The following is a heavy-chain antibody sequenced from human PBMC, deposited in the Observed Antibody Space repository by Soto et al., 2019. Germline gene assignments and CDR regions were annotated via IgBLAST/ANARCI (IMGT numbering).Heavy chain of an antibody. Sequence: QVQLVQSGGEVKKPGASVKVSCKASGYTFISYGISWVRQAPGQGLEWMGWISPYNGNTNYAQKLQGRVTLTTDASTTTAYMELRSLIYDDTAVYYCARDHQGYYYDSGSYSWFDPWGQGTLVTVSS. J-gene: IGHJ5*02. D-gene: IGHD3-10*01. CDR3: ARDHQGYYYDSGSYSWFDP. CDR1: GYTFISYG. V-gene: IGHV1-18*01. CDR2: ISPYNGNT.